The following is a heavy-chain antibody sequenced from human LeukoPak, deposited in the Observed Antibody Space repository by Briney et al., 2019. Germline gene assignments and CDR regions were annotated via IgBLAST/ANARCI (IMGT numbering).Heavy chain of an antibody. CDR2: ISGSGGST. J-gene: IGHJ4*02. V-gene: IGHV3-23*01. D-gene: IGHD2-15*01. CDR1: GFTFSSYS. CDR3: AKSIVVVVAALYFDY. Sequence: GGSLRLSCAASGFTFSSYSMNWVRQAPGKGLEWVSAISGSGGSTYYADSVKGRFTISRDNSKNTLYLQMNSLRAEDTAVYYCAKSIVVVVAALYFDYWGQGTLVTVSS.